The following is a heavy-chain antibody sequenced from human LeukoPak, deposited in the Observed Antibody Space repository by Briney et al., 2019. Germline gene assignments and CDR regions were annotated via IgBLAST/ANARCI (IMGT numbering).Heavy chain of an antibody. J-gene: IGHJ4*02. V-gene: IGHV4-34*01. CDR2: INHSGST. D-gene: IGHD2-8*01. CDR1: GGSFSGYY. Sequence: SETLSLTCAVYGGSFSGYYWSWIRQPPGKGLEWIGEINHSGSTNYNPSLKSRVTISVDTSKNQASLKLSSVTAADTAVYYCARESRASLKKWPFDYWGQGTLVTVSS. CDR3: ARESRASLKKWPFDY.